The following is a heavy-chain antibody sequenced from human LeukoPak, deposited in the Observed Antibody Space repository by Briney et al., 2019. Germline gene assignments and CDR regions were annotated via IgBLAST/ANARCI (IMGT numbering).Heavy chain of an antibody. CDR3: AKIGGIAYNWNDDWFDP. CDR1: GFTFSSYA. CDR2: ISGSGGST. V-gene: IGHV3-23*01. J-gene: IGHJ5*02. D-gene: IGHD1-1*01. Sequence: GGSLRLSCAASGFTFSSYAMSWVRQAPGKGLERVSAISGSGGSTYYADSVKGRFTISRDNSKNTLYLQMNSLRAEDTAVYYCAKIGGIAYNWNDDWFDPWGQGTLVTVSS.